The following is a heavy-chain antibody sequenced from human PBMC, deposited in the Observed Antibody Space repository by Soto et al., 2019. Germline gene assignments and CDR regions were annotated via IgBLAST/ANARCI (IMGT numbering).Heavy chain of an antibody. Sequence: SETLSLTCAVPGGSFTSNNWWTWVRQPPGQGLEWIGEIYRTGSTNYNPSLKSRVTISLDKSENQFSLKVTSLTAADTAVYYCASRDPGTSVDYWGQGTLVTVSS. V-gene: IGHV4-4*02. CDR1: GGSFTSNNW. CDR3: ASRDPGTSVDY. J-gene: IGHJ4*02. D-gene: IGHD1-7*01. CDR2: IYRTGST.